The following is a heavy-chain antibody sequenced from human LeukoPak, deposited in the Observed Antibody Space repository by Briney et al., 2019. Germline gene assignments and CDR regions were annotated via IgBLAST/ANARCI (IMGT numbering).Heavy chain of an antibody. CDR1: GFTVRSNY. Sequence: LAGGSLRLSCAASGFTVRSNYMRWVRQAPGRGLEWVSVIYSGGSTYYADSVKGRFTISRDNSKNTLYLQMNSLRAEDTAVYYCARRAYGGKPPADYWGQGTLVTVSS. CDR3: ARRAYGGKPPADY. D-gene: IGHD4-23*01. J-gene: IGHJ4*02. CDR2: IYSGGST. V-gene: IGHV3-66*02.